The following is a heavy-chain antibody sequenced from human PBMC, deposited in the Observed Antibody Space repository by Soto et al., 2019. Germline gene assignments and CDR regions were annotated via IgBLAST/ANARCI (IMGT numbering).Heavy chain of an antibody. V-gene: IGHV3-30*18. CDR2: ISYDGSNK. D-gene: IGHD3-10*01. Sequence: QVQLVESGGGGVRPGGSLSLSFEASGFTSSGYALNGSRQAQAKGLGWVAVISYDGSNKYYADSVKGRFTISRDNSKNTLYLQMNSLRAEDTAVYYCAKDRYYGSGTLGGYWGQGTLVTVSS. J-gene: IGHJ4*02. CDR3: AKDRYYGSGTLGGY. CDR1: GFTSSGYA.